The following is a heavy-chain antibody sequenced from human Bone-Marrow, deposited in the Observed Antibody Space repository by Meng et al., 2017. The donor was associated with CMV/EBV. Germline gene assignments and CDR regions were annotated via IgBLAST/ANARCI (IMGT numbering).Heavy chain of an antibody. CDR2: IGSSRSSYI. J-gene: IGHJ5*01. D-gene: IGHD3-3*01. Sequence: GESLKISCVTSGFTFGRHSMNWVRQAPGRGLECVSTIGSSRSSYIYYRDSVKGRFTISRDNAKNSLYLHMNSLRAEDTAVYYCTRDSGVGVVIDSWGQGTLVTVCS. V-gene: IGHV3-21*01. CDR3: TRDSGVGVVIDS. CDR1: GFTFGRHS.